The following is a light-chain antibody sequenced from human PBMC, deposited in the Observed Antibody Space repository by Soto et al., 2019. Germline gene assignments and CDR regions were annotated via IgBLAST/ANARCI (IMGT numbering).Light chain of an antibody. Sequence: EIVLTQSPGTLSLSPGERTTHSCRASQSVSSSSYLAWYQQKPGQAPRLLIYGASSRATGIPDRFSGSGSGTDFTLTISRLEPEDFAVYYCQQYGSSPLTFGGGTKVEIK. V-gene: IGKV3-20*01. CDR2: GAS. CDR1: QSVSSSSY. J-gene: IGKJ4*01. CDR3: QQYGSSPLT.